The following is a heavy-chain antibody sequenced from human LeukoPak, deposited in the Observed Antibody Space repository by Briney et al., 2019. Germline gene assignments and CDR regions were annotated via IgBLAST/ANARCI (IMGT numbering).Heavy chain of an antibody. J-gene: IGHJ4*02. CDR2: IKKDGSEK. Sequence: GGSLRLSCAASGFTISSYWMSWVRQAPGKGLEWVANIKKDGSEKYYVDSVKGRFTISRDNAKTSLYLQMNSLRAEDTAVYYCARHLSGVTGYTYGRGIDYWGQGTLVTVSS. V-gene: IGHV3-7*01. D-gene: IGHD5-18*01. CDR1: GFTISSYW. CDR3: ARHLSGVTGYTYGRGIDY.